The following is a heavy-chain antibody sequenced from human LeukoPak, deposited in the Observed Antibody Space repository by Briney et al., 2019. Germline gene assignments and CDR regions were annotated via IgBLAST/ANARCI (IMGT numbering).Heavy chain of an antibody. CDR1: GYTFTNYG. V-gene: IGHV1-3*01. D-gene: IGHD7-27*01. CDR2: INAGNGNT. CDR3: ARDFWGSRWHYYYYYGMDV. J-gene: IGHJ6*02. Sequence: ASVKVSCKASGYTFTNYGISWVRQAPGQGLEWMGWINAGNGNTKYSQKFQGRVTITRDTSASTAYMELSSLRSEDTAVYYCARDFWGSRWHYYYYYGMDVWGQGTTVTVSS.